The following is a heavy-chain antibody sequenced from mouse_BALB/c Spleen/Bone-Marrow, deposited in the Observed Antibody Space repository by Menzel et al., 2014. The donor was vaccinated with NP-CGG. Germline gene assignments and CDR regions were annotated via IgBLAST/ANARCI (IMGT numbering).Heavy chain of an antibody. D-gene: IGHD5-1*01. V-gene: IGHV1-5*01. CDR1: GYSFTSYW. CDR2: IYPGNINT. CDR3: TVSLTLYYFDY. J-gene: IGHJ2*01. Sequence: VQLQQSGTVLARPGASVKMSCKASGYSFTSYWMHWVKQRPGQGLEWIGAIYPGNINTSYNQKFKGKAKLTAVASASTAYMELSSLTNEDSAVYYCTVSLTLYYFDYWGQGTTPTVSS.